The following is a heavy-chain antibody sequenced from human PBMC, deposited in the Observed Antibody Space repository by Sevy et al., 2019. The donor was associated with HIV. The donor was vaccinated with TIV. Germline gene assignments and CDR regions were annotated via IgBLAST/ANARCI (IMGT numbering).Heavy chain of an antibody. J-gene: IGHJ4*02. CDR1: GGSITSLY. CDR2: IYYNGHI. Sequence: SETLSLTCTVSGGSITSLYWNWIRQPPGKGLEWIAHIYYNGHINYNPSLKSRVTLSLDTSKNQFSLMLSSVTAADTAMYYCAGENAWGRGYSWGQGTLVTVSS. V-gene: IGHV4-59*08. CDR3: AGENAWGRGYS. D-gene: IGHD1-26*01.